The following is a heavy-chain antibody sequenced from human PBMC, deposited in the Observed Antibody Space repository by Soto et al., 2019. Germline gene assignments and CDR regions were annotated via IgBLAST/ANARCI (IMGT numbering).Heavy chain of an antibody. CDR3: ARMVYDILTGYYNPYYYGMDV. J-gene: IGHJ6*02. D-gene: IGHD3-9*01. CDR1: GYSFTSYW. CDR2: IYPGDSDT. Sequence: PGESLKISCKGSGYSFTSYWIGWVRQMPGKGLEWMGIIYPGDSDTRYSPSFQGQVTISADKSISTAYLQWSSLKASDTAMYYCARMVYDILTGYYNPYYYGMDVWGQGTTVTVSS. V-gene: IGHV5-51*01.